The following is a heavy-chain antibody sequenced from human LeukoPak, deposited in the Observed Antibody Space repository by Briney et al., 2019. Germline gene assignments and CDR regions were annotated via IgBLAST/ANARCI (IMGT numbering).Heavy chain of an antibody. V-gene: IGHV1-46*01. J-gene: IGHJ4*02. CDR3: ARDRRTDTAMVPSYYFDY. D-gene: IGHD5-18*01. Sequence: ASVKVSCKASGYTFTSYYMHWVRQAPGQGLEWMGIINPSGGSTSYAQKFQGRVTMTRDMSTSTVYMELSSLRSEDTAVYYCARDRRTDTAMVPSYYFDYWAREPWSPSPQ. CDR2: INPSGGST. CDR1: GYTFTSYY.